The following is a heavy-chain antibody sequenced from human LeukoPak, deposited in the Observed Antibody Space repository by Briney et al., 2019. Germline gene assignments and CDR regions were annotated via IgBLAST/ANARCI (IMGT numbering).Heavy chain of an antibody. V-gene: IGHV3-21*01. Sequence: GGSLRLSCAASGFTFSRYSMNWVRQAPGKGLEWVSSISISSNYIYYPDSLKGRFTIPRDNAKNSLYLQMNSLRAEDTAVYYCARYLRFDYWGQGTLVTVSS. J-gene: IGHJ4*02. CDR3: ARYLRFDY. CDR2: ISISSNYI. CDR1: GFTFSRYS.